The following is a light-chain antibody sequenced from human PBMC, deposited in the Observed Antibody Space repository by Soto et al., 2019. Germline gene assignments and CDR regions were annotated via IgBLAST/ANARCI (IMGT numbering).Light chain of an antibody. V-gene: IGKV1-5*03. CDR3: QQYGNWYP. CDR1: QSISSW. CDR2: KAS. J-gene: IGKJ2*01. Sequence: DIQMTQSPSTLPASVGDRVTITCRASQSISSWLAWYQQKPGKAPKLLIYKASSLESGVPSRFSGSGSGTSFTLTISSLQPEDFATYCCQQYGNWYPVGQGTRLEIK.